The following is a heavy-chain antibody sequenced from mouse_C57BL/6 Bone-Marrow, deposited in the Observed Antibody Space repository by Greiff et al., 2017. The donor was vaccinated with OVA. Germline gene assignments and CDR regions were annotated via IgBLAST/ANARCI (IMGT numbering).Heavy chain of an antibody. CDR3: ARIPTSFDY. V-gene: IGHV8-8*01. J-gene: IGHJ2*01. Sequence: QVTLKESGPGLLQPSQTLSLSCSFSGFSLSTFGMGVGRIRPPSGLGLEWLANIWWTADKYYNPALKSRLTNTKDTSKNQVILKIANVDTADTATYYCARIPTSFDYWGQGTTLTVSS. CDR1: GFSLSTFGMG. CDR2: IWWTADK. D-gene: IGHD4-1*02.